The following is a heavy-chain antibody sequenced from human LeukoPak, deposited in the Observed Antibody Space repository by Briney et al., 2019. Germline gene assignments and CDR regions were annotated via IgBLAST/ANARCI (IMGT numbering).Heavy chain of an antibody. V-gene: IGHV1-46*01. CDR1: GYTFTSYY. D-gene: IGHD5-18*01. CDR2: INPSGGST. Sequence: ASVKVSCKASGYTFTSYYMHWVRQAPGQGLEWMGIINPSGGSTSYAQKFQGRVTMTRDTSTSTVYMELSSLRSEDTAVYYCARERGYSYGYYYYYMDVWGKGTTVTVSS. CDR3: ARERGYSYGYYYYYMDV. J-gene: IGHJ6*03.